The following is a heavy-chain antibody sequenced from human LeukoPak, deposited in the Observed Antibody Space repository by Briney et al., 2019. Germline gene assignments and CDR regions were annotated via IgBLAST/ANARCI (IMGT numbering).Heavy chain of an antibody. J-gene: IGHJ4*02. CDR2: ISSNGGST. CDR3: VRHRTASDY. CDR1: GFTFSSYA. V-gene: IGHV3-64*01. D-gene: IGHD3-16*02. Sequence: GGSLRLSCAASGFTFSSYAMHWVRQAPGKGLEYVSAISSNGGSTYYANSVKGRFTISRDNSKNSLYLQMNSLRVEDTAVYYCVRHRTASDYWGLGALVTVSS.